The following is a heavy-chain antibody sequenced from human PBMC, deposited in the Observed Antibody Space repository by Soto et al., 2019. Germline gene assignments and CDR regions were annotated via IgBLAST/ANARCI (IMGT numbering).Heavy chain of an antibody. V-gene: IGHV1-69*13. CDR3: ARDRDIVVVVAANHDAFDI. CDR1: GGTFSSYA. CDR2: IIPIFGTA. D-gene: IGHD2-15*01. J-gene: IGHJ3*02. Sequence: ASVKVSCKASGGTFSSYAISWVRQAPGQGLEWMGGIIPIFGTANYAQKFQGRVTITADESTSTAYMELSSLRSEDTAVYYCARDRDIVVVVAANHDAFDIWGQGTMVTVS.